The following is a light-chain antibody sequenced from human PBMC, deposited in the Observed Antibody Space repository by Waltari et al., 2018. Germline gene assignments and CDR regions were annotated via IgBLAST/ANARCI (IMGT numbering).Light chain of an antibody. CDR2: DVF. J-gene: IGLJ2*01. CDR1: SSDIGDNDR. Sequence: QSALTQPASVSGSPGDSVTVSCTGTSSDIGDNDRVSWYQQHPGKAPKLIIRDVFYRPSGVSNRFFGSKSGDTASLTISGLQAEDEAYYYCNSYTAFDTQLLGGGTKVTVL. CDR3: NSYTAFDTQL. V-gene: IGLV2-14*03.